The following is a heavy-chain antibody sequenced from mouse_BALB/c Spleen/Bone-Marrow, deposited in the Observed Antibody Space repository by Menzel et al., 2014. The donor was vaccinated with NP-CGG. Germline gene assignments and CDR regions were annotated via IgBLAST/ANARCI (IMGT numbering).Heavy chain of an antibody. CDR2: IRSKSNNYAT. J-gene: IGHJ4*01. CDR1: GFTFNTYA. V-gene: IGHV10-1*02. CDR3: VRRRYAMDY. Sequence: EVKLVESGGGSVQPKGSLKLSCAASGFTFNTYAMNWVRQAPGKGLEWVARIRSKSNNYATYYADSVKDRFTISRDDSQSMLYLQMNNLKTEDTAMYYCVRRRYAMDYWGLGTSVTVSS.